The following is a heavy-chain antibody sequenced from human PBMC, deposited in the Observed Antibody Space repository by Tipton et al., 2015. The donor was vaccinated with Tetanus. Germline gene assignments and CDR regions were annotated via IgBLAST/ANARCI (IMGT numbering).Heavy chain of an antibody. J-gene: IGHJ2*01. CDR1: GFTFDDYT. V-gene: IGHV3-43*01. CDR2: ISWDGGST. CDR3: VKEERSGWVNWYFDL. Sequence: SLRLSCAASGFTFDDYTMHWVRQAPGKGLEWVSLISWDGGSTYYADSVKGRFTISRDNAKNSLYLQMDSLRAGDTALYYCVKEERSGWVNWYFDLWGRGTLVTVAS. D-gene: IGHD6-19*01.